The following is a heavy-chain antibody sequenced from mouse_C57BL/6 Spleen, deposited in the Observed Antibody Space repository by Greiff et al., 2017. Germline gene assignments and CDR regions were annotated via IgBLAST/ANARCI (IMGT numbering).Heavy chain of an antibody. D-gene: IGHD1-1*01. V-gene: IGHV1-81*01. CDR3: ARSDGSGWFDY. CDR2: IYPRSGNT. CDR1: GYTFTSYG. Sequence: VQLQQSGAELARPGASVKLSCKASGYTFTSYGISWVKQRPGQGLEWIGEIYPRSGNTYYNEKFKGKATLTADKSSSTAYMELSSLTSEDSAVYFCARSDGSGWFDYWGQGTTLTVSS. J-gene: IGHJ2*01.